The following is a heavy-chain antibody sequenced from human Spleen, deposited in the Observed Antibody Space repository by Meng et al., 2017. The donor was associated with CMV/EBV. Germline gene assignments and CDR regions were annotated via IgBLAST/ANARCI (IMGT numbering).Heavy chain of an antibody. D-gene: IGHD3-3*01. CDR1: YY. Sequence: YYMHWVRQDPGQGLEWMGWINPNSGGTNYAQKFQGRVTMTRDTSISTAYMELSRLRSDDTAVYYCARDPGAYYDFWSGYSTGWFDPWGQGTLVTVSS. CDR2: INPNSGGT. J-gene: IGHJ5*02. CDR3: ARDPGAYYDFWSGYSTGWFDP. V-gene: IGHV1-2*02.